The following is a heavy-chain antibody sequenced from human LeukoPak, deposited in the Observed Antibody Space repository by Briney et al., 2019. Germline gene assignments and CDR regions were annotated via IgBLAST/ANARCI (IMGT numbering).Heavy chain of an antibody. D-gene: IGHD6-13*01. V-gene: IGHV4-39*01. Sequence: PSETLSLTCTVSGGSIGSSGFYWDWIRQPPGTGLEWIGSIYQSGTTYYNPPLKSRVTIFVDTSKSQFSLKLSSVTAADTAVYYCARKKLVARGYFDYWGQGVLVTVSS. CDR2: IYQSGTT. CDR1: GGSIGSSGFY. CDR3: ARKKLVARGYFDY. J-gene: IGHJ4*02.